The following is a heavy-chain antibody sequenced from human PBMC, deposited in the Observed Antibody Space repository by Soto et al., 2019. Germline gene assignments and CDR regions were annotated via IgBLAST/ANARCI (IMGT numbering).Heavy chain of an antibody. CDR1: GYTFTSYG. J-gene: IGHJ4*02. CDR2: ISAYNGNT. CDR3: ARGVVASYYFDY. Sequence: QVQLVQSGAEVKKPGASVKVSCKASGYTFTSYGISWVRQAPGQGLEWMGWISAYNGNTNYAQMLQGRVTMTTDTDTRAAEMEVRSLKSNVTAVYYCARGVVASYYFDYWGQGTLVTVSS. V-gene: IGHV1-18*01. D-gene: IGHD2-15*01.